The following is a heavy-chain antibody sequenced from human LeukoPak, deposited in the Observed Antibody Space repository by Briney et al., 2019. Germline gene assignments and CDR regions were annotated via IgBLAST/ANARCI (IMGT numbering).Heavy chain of an antibody. Sequence: RASVKVSCKASGYTFTSYGINWVRQAPGQGLEWMGWISAYNGNTNYAQKLQGRVTMTTDTSTSTAYMELRSLRSDDTAVYYCARDRPYSGAAHFDPWGQGTLGTVSS. CDR3: ARDRPYSGAAHFDP. V-gene: IGHV1-18*01. J-gene: IGHJ5*02. CDR2: ISAYNGNT. CDR1: GYTFTSYG. D-gene: IGHD4-11*01.